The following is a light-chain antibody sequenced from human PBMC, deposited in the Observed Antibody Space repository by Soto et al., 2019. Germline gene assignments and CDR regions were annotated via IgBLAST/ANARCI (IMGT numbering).Light chain of an antibody. V-gene: IGKV3-15*01. CDR2: GIS. Sequence: EKMMERSSSSLSVSIWEGATLSCRTSQSVNSNYLAWYQQYPGQPPRLLIYGISTRATGIPARFSGSGSGIECSLPISSLQSEDFAVYYCLQYSRWLITFGQGGRLE. CDR3: LQYSRWLIT. J-gene: IGKJ5*01. CDR1: QSVNSN.